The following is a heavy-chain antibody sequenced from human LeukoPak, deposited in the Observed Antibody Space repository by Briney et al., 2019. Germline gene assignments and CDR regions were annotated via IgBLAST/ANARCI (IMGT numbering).Heavy chain of an antibody. CDR2: ISGSGGST. CDR3: AKAQFLGYSNSYYFDY. V-gene: IGHV3-23*01. J-gene: IGHJ4*02. D-gene: IGHD4-11*01. Sequence: GGSLRLSCAASGFTFSSYAMSWVRQAPGKGLEWVSAISGSGGSTYYADSVKGRFTISRDNSKNTLYLQMNSLRAEDTAVYYCAKAQFLGYSNSYYFDYWSQGTLVTVSS. CDR1: GFTFSSYA.